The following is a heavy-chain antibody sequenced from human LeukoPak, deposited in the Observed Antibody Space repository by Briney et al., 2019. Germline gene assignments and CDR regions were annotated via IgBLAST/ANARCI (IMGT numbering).Heavy chain of an antibody. CDR3: ARRRKKYCSGGSCYSKVRYYYYYMDI. Sequence: SETLSLPGSVSGGSISSYYWSWTRPPPGKGLEWMGNLYYSGSTNYSQSLKSRVTISVDTSKTQFSLKLSSVTAADTAVYYCARRRKKYCSGGSCYSKVRYYYYYMDIWGKGTTVTISS. D-gene: IGHD2-15*01. CDR2: LYYSGST. V-gene: IGHV4-59*12. CDR1: GGSISSYY. J-gene: IGHJ6*03.